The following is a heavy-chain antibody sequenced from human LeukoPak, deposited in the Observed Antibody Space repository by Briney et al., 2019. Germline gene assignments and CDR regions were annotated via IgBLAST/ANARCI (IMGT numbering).Heavy chain of an antibody. CDR2: IYYSGST. D-gene: IGHD1-1*01. CDR1: GGSISSYY. CDR3: ARDTQLGSFDY. Sequence: PSETLSLTCTVSGGSISSYYWSWIRQPPGKGLEWIGYIYYSGSTNYNPSLKSRVTISVDTSKNQFSLKLGSVTAADTAVYYCARDTQLGSFDYWGQGSLVTVSS. V-gene: IGHV4-59*01. J-gene: IGHJ4*02.